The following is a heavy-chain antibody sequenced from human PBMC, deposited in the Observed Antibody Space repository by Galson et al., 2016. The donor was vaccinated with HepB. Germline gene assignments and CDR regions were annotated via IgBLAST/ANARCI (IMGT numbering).Heavy chain of an antibody. CDR2: ISFDGNDK. Sequence: SLRLSCAASGINFRIYGMHWVRQAPGRGLEWVAFISFDGNDKYYIDSVKGRFTISRDNSQNTLYLRMNTLRAEDTAVYYCATPRIGTATGPFDYWGQGTLFTVSS. CDR1: GINFRIYG. D-gene: IGHD1-7*01. J-gene: IGHJ4*02. CDR3: ATPRIGTATGPFDY. V-gene: IGHV3-30*03.